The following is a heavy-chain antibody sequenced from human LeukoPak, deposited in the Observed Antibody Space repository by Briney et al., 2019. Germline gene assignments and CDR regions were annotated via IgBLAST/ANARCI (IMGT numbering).Heavy chain of an antibody. D-gene: IGHD6-19*01. V-gene: IGHV3-48*04. CDR1: GFTFSSYS. Sequence: GGSLRLSCAASGFTFSSYSMNWVRQAPGKGLEWVSYISSSSSTIYYADSVKGRFTISRDNAKNSLYLQMNSLRAEDTAVYYCARYYSHTSDWSEGGLDQWGQGTLVTVPS. J-gene: IGHJ4*02. CDR3: ARYYSHTSDWSEGGLDQ. CDR2: ISSSSSTI.